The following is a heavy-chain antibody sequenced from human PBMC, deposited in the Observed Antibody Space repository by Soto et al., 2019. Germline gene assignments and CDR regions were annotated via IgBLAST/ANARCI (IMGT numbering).Heavy chain of an antibody. J-gene: IGHJ4*02. CDR2: IIPIFGTA. V-gene: IGHV1-69*12. CDR1: GGTFSSYA. D-gene: IGHD2-21*01. Sequence: QVQLVQSGAEVKKPGSSVTVSCKASGGTFSSYAISWVRQAPGQGLEWVAGIIPIFGTANNAQKFQGRVTITADESTSTAYRELSSRRSEDTAVYYCARSSALYSDGEQNYWGQGTLVTVSS. CDR3: ARSSALYSDGEQNY.